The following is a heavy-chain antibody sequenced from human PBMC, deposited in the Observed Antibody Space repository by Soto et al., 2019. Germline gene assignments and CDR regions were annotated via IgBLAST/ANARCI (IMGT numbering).Heavy chain of an antibody. CDR1: GGSISNNNYY. Sequence: SETLSLTCSVSGGSISNNNYYWGWIRQPPGKALEWIGSIYYSGSTYYNPSLESRVSISVDTSRNQFSLKLNSVTAADTAVYYCARQGITMIVVVVTDNWFDPWGQGTLVTVSS. V-gene: IGHV4-39*01. D-gene: IGHD3-22*01. CDR3: ARQGITMIVVVVTDNWFDP. CDR2: IYYSGST. J-gene: IGHJ5*02.